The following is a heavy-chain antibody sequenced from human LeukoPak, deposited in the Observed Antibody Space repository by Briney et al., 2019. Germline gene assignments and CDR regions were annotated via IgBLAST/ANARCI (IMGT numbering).Heavy chain of an antibody. V-gene: IGHV4-61*02. CDR3: ARGERTPSPSFDP. CDR1: GGSISSGSYY. Sequence: SETLSLTCTVYGGSISSGSYYWSWIRQTAGKGLEWIGRIYTSGSTNYNPSLKSRVTISVDTSKNQFSLKLSSVTAADTAVYYCARGERTPSPSFDPWGQGTLVTVSS. J-gene: IGHJ5*02. D-gene: IGHD2-2*01. CDR2: IYTSGST.